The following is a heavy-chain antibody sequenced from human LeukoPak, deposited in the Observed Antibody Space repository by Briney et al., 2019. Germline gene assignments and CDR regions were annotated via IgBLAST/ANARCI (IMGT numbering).Heavy chain of an antibody. Sequence: PGGSLRLSCAASGFTFDDYAMHWVRQAPGKGLEWVSGISWNSGSIGYADSVKGRFTISRDNSKNTLYLQMNSLRAEDTAVYYCAKKASYFSWFDPWGQGTLVTVSS. CDR3: AKKASYFSWFDP. V-gene: IGHV3-9*01. CDR1: GFTFDDYA. CDR2: ISWNSGSI. D-gene: IGHD2/OR15-2a*01. J-gene: IGHJ5*02.